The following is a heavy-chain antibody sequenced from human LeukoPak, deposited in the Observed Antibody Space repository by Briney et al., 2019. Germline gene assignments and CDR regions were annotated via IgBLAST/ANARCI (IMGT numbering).Heavy chain of an antibody. J-gene: IGHJ4*02. Sequence: GGSLRLSCAASGFTFNNYAMHWVRQAPGKGLEWAAVISYDGNNKYYADSVKARFTISRDNSQNTLSLQMSSLRLDDTAVYYCAREGPEVNSYYFDFWGQGTLVTVSS. V-gene: IGHV3-30-3*01. CDR1: GFTFNNYA. D-gene: IGHD1-7*01. CDR2: ISYDGNNK. CDR3: AREGPEVNSYYFDF.